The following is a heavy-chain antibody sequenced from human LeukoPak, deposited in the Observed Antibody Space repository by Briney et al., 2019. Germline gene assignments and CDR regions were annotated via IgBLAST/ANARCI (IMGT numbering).Heavy chain of an antibody. CDR2: ISSTSTYI. V-gene: IGHV3-21*01. J-gene: IGHJ4*02. CDR1: EFTFSSYT. CDR3: AREYSSGWIFDY. D-gene: IGHD6-19*01. Sequence: GGSLRLSCAASEFTFSSYTINWVRQAPGKGLEWVSSISSTSTYISYADSVKGRFTISRDNAKNSLYLQMNSLRAEDTAVYYCAREYSSGWIFDYWGQGTLVTVSS.